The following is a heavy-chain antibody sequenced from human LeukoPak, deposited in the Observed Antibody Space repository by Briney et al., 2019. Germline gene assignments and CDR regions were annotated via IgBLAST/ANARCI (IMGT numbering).Heavy chain of an antibody. CDR3: AREGYSSGWYWFDP. CDR1: GFTFSSYW. V-gene: IGHV3-74*01. D-gene: IGHD6-19*01. Sequence: GGSLRLSCAASGFTFSSYWMHWVRQAPGKGLVWVSRINSDGSSTSYADSVKGRFTISRDNAKNTLYLQMNSLRAEDTAVYYCAREGYSSGWYWFDPWGQGTLVTVSS. J-gene: IGHJ5*02. CDR2: INSDGSST.